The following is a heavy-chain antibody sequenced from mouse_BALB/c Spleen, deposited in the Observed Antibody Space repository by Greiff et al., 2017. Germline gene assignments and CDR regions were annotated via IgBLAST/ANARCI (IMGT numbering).Heavy chain of an antibody. Sequence: EVKLMESGGGLVKPGGSLKLSCAASGFTFSSYAMSWVRQSPEKRLEWVAEISSGGSYTYYPDTVTGRFTISRDNAKNTLYLEMSSLRSEDTAMYYCARSYYGTLYAMDYWGQGTSVTVSS. CDR1: GFTFSSYA. D-gene: IGHD1-1*01. CDR3: ARSYYGTLYAMDY. CDR2: ISSGGSYT. V-gene: IGHV5-9-4*01. J-gene: IGHJ4*01.